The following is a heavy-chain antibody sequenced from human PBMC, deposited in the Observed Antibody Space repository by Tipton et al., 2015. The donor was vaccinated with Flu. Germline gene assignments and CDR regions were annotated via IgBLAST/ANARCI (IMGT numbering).Heavy chain of an antibody. V-gene: IGHV4-61*02. CDR3: ARDNYDYVWGSYRYNYFDY. J-gene: IGHJ4*02. CDR1: GGSINSGSYY. CDR2: IYTSGST. Sequence: TLSLTCTVSGGSINSGSYYWSRIRQPAGKGLEWIGRIYTSGSTNYNPSLKSRVTISVDTSKNQFSLKLSSVTAADTAVYYCARDNYDYVWGSYRYNYFDYWGQGTLVTVSS. D-gene: IGHD3-16*02.